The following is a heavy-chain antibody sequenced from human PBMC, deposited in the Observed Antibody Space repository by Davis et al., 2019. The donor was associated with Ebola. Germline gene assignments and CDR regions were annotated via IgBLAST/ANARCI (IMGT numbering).Heavy chain of an antibody. CDR1: GFTFSSYG. J-gene: IGHJ6*02. CDR3: ASGTIFGVVRYYYYGMDV. CDR2: IWYDGSNK. V-gene: IGHV3-33*01. D-gene: IGHD3-3*01. Sequence: PGGSLRLSCAASGFTFSSYGMHWVRQAPGKGLEWVAVIWYDGSNKYYADSVKGRFTISRDNSKNTLYLQMNSLRAEDTAVYYCASGTIFGVVRYYYYGMDVWGQGTTVTVSS.